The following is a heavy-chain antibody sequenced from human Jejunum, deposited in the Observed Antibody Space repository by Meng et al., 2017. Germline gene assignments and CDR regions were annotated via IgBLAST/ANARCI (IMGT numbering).Heavy chain of an antibody. Sequence: QVQLGEFWGGLVKPGGSLRLSCAASGFTLSDSYMSWIRQAPGKGLEWVSYISSSGTTIYYADSVKGRFTISRDNAKNSLYLQMTSLRAEDTAIYYCVKALGYTYGYYFWGQGTLVTVSS. V-gene: IGHV3-11*01. D-gene: IGHD5-18*01. CDR3: VKALGYTYGYYF. J-gene: IGHJ4*02. CDR1: GFTLSDSY. CDR2: ISSSGTTI.